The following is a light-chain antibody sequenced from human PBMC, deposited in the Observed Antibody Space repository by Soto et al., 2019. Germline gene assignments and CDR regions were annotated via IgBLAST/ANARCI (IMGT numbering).Light chain of an antibody. V-gene: IGKV3-20*01. CDR3: QQSGGSPPYT. CDR2: GAS. CDR1: QSITRFY. J-gene: IGKJ2*01. Sequence: VLTQSPGTLSLSPGERATISCRASQSITRFYLAWYQHKPGQAPRLLIYGASSRATGIPHRFSGSEAGTDFTLTISRLEPEDCGDYYCQQSGGSPPYTFGQGTRVEIK.